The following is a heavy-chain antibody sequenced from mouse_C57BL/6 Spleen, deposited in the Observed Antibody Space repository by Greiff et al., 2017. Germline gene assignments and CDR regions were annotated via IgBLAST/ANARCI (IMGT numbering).Heavy chain of an antibody. J-gene: IGHJ3*01. Sequence: EVQRVESGEGLVKPGGSLKLSCAASGFTFSSYAMSWVRQTPEKRLEWVAYISSGGDYIYYADTVKGRFTISRDKARNTLYLQMSSLKSEDTAMYYCTRDEDYGFAYWGQGTLVTVSA. CDR2: ISSGGDYI. CDR3: TRDEDYGFAY. CDR1: GFTFSSYA. D-gene: IGHD2-4*01. V-gene: IGHV5-9-1*02.